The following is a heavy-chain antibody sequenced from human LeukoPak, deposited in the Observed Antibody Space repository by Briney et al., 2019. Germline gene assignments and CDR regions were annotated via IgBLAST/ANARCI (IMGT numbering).Heavy chain of an antibody. CDR2: IKQDGSEK. CDR3: TRGQTTVTN. D-gene: IGHD4-17*01. V-gene: IGHV3-7*03. Sequence: GGSLRLSCAASGFTFSNAWMSWVRQAPGKGLEWVANIKQDGSEKYYVDSVKGRFTISRDNAKNSLYLQMNSLRAEDTAVYYCTRGQTTVTNWGQGTLVTVSS. J-gene: IGHJ4*02. CDR1: GFTFSNAW.